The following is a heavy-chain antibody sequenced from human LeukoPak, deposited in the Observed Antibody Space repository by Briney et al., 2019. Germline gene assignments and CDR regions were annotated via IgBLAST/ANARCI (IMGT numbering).Heavy chain of an antibody. J-gene: IGHJ6*02. CDR1: GFTVSSNY. Sequence: GGPLRLSCAASGFTVSSNYMSWVRQAPGKGLEWVSVIYSGGSTYYADSVKGRFTISRDNSKNTLYLQMNSLRAEDTAVYYCASIRYYYYGMDVWGQGTTVTVSS. CDR3: ASIRYYYYGMDV. D-gene: IGHD2-2*02. CDR2: IYSGGST. V-gene: IGHV3-53*01.